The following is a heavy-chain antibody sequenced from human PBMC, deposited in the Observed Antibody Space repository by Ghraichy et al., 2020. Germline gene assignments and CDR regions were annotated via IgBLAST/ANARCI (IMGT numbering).Heavy chain of an antibody. Sequence: ASVKVSCKVSGYSFSAFYIHWLRQAPGQGFERVGWINPTNGDTNYAQRFQGRVSLTMDPSISTAYMELRGLTSDDTAVYYCAREADYYNYGAADWGQGTLVTVSS. CDR2: INPTNGDT. D-gene: IGHD5-24*01. CDR1: GYSFSAFY. J-gene: IGHJ4*02. CDR3: AREADYYNYGAAD. V-gene: IGHV1-2*02.